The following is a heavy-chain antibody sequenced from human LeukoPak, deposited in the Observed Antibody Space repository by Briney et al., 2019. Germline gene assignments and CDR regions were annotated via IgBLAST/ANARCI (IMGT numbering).Heavy chain of an antibody. V-gene: IGHV4-39*07. CDR2: IYTSGST. J-gene: IGHJ4*02. Sequence: SETLSLTCTVSGGSISSSSYYWGWIRQPPGKGLEWIGRIYTSGSTNYNPSLKSRVTMSVDTSKNQFSLKLSSVTAADTAVYYCARDRRYDFWSGYYTLDDWGQGTLVTVSS. CDR3: ARDRRYDFWSGYYTLDD. D-gene: IGHD3-3*01. CDR1: GGSISSSSYY.